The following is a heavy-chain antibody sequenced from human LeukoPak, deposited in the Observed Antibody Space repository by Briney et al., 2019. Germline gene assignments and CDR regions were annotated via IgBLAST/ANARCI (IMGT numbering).Heavy chain of an antibody. CDR3: ARDDYGDSQYYYYYYMDV. J-gene: IGHJ6*03. CDR1: GGSFSGYY. CDR2: IYTSGST. V-gene: IGHV4-4*07. D-gene: IGHD4-17*01. Sequence: PSETLSLTCAVYGGSFSGYYWSWIRQPPGKGLEWIGRIYTSGSTNYNPSLKSRVTMSVDTSKNQFSLKLSSVTAADTAVYYCARDDYGDSQYYYYYYMDVWGKGTTVTVSS.